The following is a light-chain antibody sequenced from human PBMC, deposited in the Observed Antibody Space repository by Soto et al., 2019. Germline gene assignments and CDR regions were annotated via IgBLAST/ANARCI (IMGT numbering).Light chain of an antibody. CDR1: SSNIGSNY. J-gene: IGLJ2*01. CDR2: RNN. V-gene: IGLV1-47*01. CDR3: AAWDDSLSGHVV. Sequence: QSVLTQTTSASGTPGQRVTISCSGSSSNIGSNYVYWYQHLPGTAPKLLIYRNNQRPSGVPDRFSGSKSGTSVSLAISGLRSEDEGDYYCAAWDDSLSGHVVFGGGTKLTVL.